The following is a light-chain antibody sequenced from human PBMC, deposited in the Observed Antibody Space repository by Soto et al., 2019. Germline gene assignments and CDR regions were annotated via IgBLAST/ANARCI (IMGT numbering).Light chain of an antibody. CDR2: DVR. Sequence: QSALTQPASVSGSLGQSITISCTGTSSDDIGAYNFVSWYQQHPGKAPKLMIYDVRHRPSGVSNRFSGSKSGNMASLTISGLLPEDEADYYCSSYTSSASFVFGTGTKVTVL. V-gene: IGLV2-14*03. J-gene: IGLJ1*01. CDR3: SSYTSSASFV. CDR1: SSDDIGAYNF.